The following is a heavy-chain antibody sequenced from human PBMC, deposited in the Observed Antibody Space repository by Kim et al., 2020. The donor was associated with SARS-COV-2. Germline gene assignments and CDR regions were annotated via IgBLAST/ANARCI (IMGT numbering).Heavy chain of an antibody. D-gene: IGHD3-10*01. J-gene: IGHJ4*02. V-gene: IGHV3-30*01. CDR3: ASYGSGSYVTPFDY. Sequence: DSEKRPLTISRDNSKTTLYLQMNSLSAEDTALYYCASYGSGSYVTPFDYWGQGTLVTVSS.